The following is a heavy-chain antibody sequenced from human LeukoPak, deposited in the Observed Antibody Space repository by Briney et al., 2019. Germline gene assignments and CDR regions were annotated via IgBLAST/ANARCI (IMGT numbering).Heavy chain of an antibody. CDR3: TRGSREHCGSATCYVGSSSWFGAY. CDR2: INPSDGST. CDR1: GYSLTGYS. Sequence: ASVKVSCKASGYSLTGYSMHWVRQAPGQGLEWMGIINPSDGSTNYAQRFQGGVTMTRDTSTDTVYINLSSLRSEDTAVYYCTRGSREHCGSATCYVGSSSWFGAYWGQGTLVTVSS. V-gene: IGHV1-46*01. D-gene: IGHD6-13*01. J-gene: IGHJ4*02.